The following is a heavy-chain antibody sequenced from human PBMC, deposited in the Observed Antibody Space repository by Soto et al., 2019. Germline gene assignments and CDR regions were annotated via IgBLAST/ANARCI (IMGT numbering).Heavy chain of an antibody. CDR3: ATLTAPSDY. CDR2: ISSDESTV. J-gene: IGHJ4*02. D-gene: IGHD2-21*02. V-gene: IGHV3-11*01. CDR1: GFTFRNYF. Sequence: PGGSLRLSCVASGFTFRNYFMNWIRQAPGKGPEWLSYISSDESTVFYADSVKGRFTTSRDNAKNSVYLQMNSLRAEDTAVYYCATLTAPSDYWGQGSLVTVS.